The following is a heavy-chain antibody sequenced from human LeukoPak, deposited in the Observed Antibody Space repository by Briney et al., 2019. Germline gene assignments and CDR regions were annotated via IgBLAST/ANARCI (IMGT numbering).Heavy chain of an antibody. J-gene: IGHJ6*02. CDR3: AREMEEILTGPPGYGMDV. Sequence: PGGSLRLSCAASGFTVSSNYMSWVRQAPGKGLEWASVIYSGGSTYYADSVKGRFTISRDNFKNTLYLQMNSLRAEDTAVYYCAREMEEILTGPPGYGMDVWGQGTTVTVSS. CDR1: GFTVSSNY. V-gene: IGHV3-66*01. CDR2: IYSGGST. D-gene: IGHD3-9*01.